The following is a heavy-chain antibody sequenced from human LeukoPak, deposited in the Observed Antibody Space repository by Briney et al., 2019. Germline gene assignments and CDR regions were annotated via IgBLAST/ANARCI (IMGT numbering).Heavy chain of an antibody. V-gene: IGHV3-23*01. CDR3: AKDVDTAMVAGRFDY. D-gene: IGHD5-18*01. J-gene: IGHJ4*02. Sequence: PGRSLRLSCAASGFTFSNNAMSWVRQAPGKGLDWVSAISASGGSTYYAGSVQGPLTISRDNSRDTLYLQMNSLRAADTAVYHCAKDVDTAMVAGRFDYWGQGTLVTVSS. CDR1: GFTFSNNA. CDR2: ISASGGST.